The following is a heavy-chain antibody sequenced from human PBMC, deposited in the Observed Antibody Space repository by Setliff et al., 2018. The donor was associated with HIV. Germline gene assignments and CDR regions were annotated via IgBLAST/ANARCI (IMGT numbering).Heavy chain of an antibody. J-gene: IGHJ3*02. D-gene: IGHD3-16*02. CDR3: ARALIYDYVWGSYRFDAFDI. CDR1: GYSISSGYY. V-gene: IGHV4-38-2*01. Sequence: SETLSLTCAVSGYSISSGYYWGWIRQPPGKGLEWIGSIYHSGSTYYNPSLKSRVTISVDTSKNQFSLKLSSVTAADTAVYYCARALIYDYVWGSYRFDAFDIWGQGTMVTVSS. CDR2: IYHSGST.